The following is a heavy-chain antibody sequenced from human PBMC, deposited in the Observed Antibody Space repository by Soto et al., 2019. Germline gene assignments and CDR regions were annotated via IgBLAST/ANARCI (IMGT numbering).Heavy chain of an antibody. D-gene: IGHD3-3*01. Sequence: ASVKVSCKASGYTFTSYYMHWVRQAPGQGLEWMGIINPSGGSTSYAQKFQGRVTMTRDTSTSTVYMELSSLRSEDTAVYYCARGGTIFGVVIRARAYGMDVWGQGTTVTVSS. V-gene: IGHV1-46*01. CDR1: GYTFTSYY. CDR2: INPSGGST. CDR3: ARGGTIFGVVIRARAYGMDV. J-gene: IGHJ6*02.